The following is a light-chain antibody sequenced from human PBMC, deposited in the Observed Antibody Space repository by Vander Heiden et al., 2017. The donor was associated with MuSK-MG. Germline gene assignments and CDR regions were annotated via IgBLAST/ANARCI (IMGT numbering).Light chain of an antibody. CDR2: DAS. CDR1: QDINNY. Sequence: DIQMTQSPSSLSASVGDRVTITCQASQDINNYVNWYQQKPGKAPKLLIFDASNLLTRVPARFNGRGSRSDFTLTINILQPEAITTYHCQREDKVANTFGDGTKLDIK. CDR3: QREDKVANT. J-gene: IGKJ2*01. V-gene: IGKV1-33*01.